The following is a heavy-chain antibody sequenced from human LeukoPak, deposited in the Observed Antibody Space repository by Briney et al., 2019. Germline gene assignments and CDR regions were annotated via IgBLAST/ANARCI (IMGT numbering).Heavy chain of an antibody. CDR1: GYTFTANY. V-gene: IGHV1-2*02. CDR3: ARDSRGWGWFDP. Sequence: GASVKVSCKASGYTFTANYMHWLRQAPGQGLEWMGWINPNSGGTNYAQKFQGRVTMTRDTSISTAFMELSSLRSDDTAVYYCARDSRGWGWFDPWGPGTLVIVSS. D-gene: IGHD1-26*01. CDR2: INPNSGGT. J-gene: IGHJ5*02.